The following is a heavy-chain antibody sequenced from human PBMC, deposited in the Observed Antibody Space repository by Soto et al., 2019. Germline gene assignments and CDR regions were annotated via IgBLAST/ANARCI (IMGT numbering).Heavy chain of an antibody. CDR2: INPSDGTT. V-gene: IGHV1-46*01. J-gene: IGHJ4*02. Sequence: QVQLVQSGAEVKKPGASVKVSCKASGYTLTSYYMHWVRQAPGQGLEWMGIINPSDGTTSYARKFQGRVTMTRDTSTSTVYMEVNSLRTEDTAVYYCSRALYRDNEDHWGQGTLVTVSS. CDR3: SRALYRDNEDH. CDR1: GYTLTSYY. D-gene: IGHD4-17*01.